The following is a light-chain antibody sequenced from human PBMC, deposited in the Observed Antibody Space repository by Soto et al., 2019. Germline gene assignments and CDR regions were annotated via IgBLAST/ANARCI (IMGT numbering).Light chain of an antibody. V-gene: IGLV2-8*01. Sequence: QSALTQPPSASGSPGQSVTISCTGTSSDVGGYNYVSWYQQHPGKAPKLTIYEVSKRPSGVPDRFSGSKSGNTASLTVSGLQAEDEADYYCSSYAGSNNEGVFGGGTKLTVL. CDR2: EVS. CDR3: SSYAGSNNEGV. CDR1: SSDVGGYNY. J-gene: IGLJ2*01.